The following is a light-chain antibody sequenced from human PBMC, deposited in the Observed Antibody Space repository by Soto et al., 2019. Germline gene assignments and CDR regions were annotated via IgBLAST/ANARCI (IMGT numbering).Light chain of an antibody. Sequence: EIVLTQSPGTLSLSPGERATLSCRASQSIGSNLAWYLQKPGQAPRLLIYGASTRATGISVRFSGSGSGTDFTLTVSSLEPEDFALYYCQQRSNRITFGQGTRLEIK. J-gene: IGKJ5*01. V-gene: IGKV3-11*01. CDR2: GAS. CDR1: QSIGSN. CDR3: QQRSNRIT.